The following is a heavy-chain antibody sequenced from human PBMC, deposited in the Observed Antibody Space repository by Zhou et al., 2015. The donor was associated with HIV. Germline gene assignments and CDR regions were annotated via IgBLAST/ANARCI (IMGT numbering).Heavy chain of an antibody. CDR3: HHGVVVTALDAFDI. D-gene: IGHD2-21*02. V-gene: IGHV1-69*01. CDR2: IIPIFGTA. J-gene: IGHJ3*02. CDR1: GGTFSKYG. Sequence: QVQLVQSGAEVKKPGSSVKVSCKASGGTFSKYGISWVRQAPGQGLEWMGGIIPIFGTANYAQKFQGRVTITADESTSTAYMELSSLRSEDTAVYYCHHGVVVTALDAFDIWGQGTMVTVSS.